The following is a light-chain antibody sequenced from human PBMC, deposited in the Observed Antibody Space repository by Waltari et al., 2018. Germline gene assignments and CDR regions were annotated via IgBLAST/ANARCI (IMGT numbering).Light chain of an antibody. J-gene: IGLJ2*01. CDR2: FTSDSGK. V-gene: IGLV5-39*01. Sequence: QPVLTQPTSLSASPGASARFHCTLPSGINVGTYRLYWYQKKPGSLTRYLLRFTSDSGKQQGSGVPSRFSGSKDPSTNAGLLLISGLQSEDEADYYCAIWYSSAWVFGGGTKLTVL. CDR3: AIWYSSAWV. CDR1: SGINVGTYR.